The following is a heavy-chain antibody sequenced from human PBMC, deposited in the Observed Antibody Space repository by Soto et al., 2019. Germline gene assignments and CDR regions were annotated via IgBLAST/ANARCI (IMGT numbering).Heavy chain of an antibody. Sequence: QVQLVQSGAEVKKPGSSVKVSCKASGGTFSSYAISWVRQAPGQGLEWIGGIIPIFGTANYAQKFQGRVTFTANKSTSTAYVELSSLRSEDTAVYYCARDGGRFEVIYWYFDLWGRGPLVTLSS. V-gene: IGHV1-69*06. CDR1: GGTFSSYA. J-gene: IGHJ2*01. CDR2: IIPIFGTA. D-gene: IGHD3-3*01. CDR3: ARDGGRFEVIYWYFDL.